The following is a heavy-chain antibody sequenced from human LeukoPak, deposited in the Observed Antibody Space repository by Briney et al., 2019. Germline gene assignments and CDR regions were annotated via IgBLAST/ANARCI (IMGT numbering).Heavy chain of an antibody. CDR3: ARDPTRGYSYGYEDY. J-gene: IGHJ4*02. D-gene: IGHD5-18*01. CDR2: IKHDGSEE. V-gene: IGHV3-7*01. Sequence: GGSLRLSCAASGFTFSNYWMNWVRQAPGKGLEWVANIKHDGSEEYYVDSVKGRFTISRDNAKNSLYLQMNSLRAEDTAMYYCARDPTRGYSYGYEDYWGQGTLVTVSS. CDR1: GFTFSNYW.